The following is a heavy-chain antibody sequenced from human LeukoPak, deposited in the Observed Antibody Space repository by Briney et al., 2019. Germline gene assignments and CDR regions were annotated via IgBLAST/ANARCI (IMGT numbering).Heavy chain of an antibody. CDR3: ARLDTKNRYDSSVPFDY. D-gene: IGHD3-22*01. CDR2: IYPSDSDI. CDR1: GYSFTSYW. V-gene: IGHV5-51*01. Sequence: GESLKISCKGAGYSFTSYWIGWVRQMPGKGLEWMGIIYPSDSDIRYSPSFLGQITISADKSINTAYLQWSSLEAADSAMYYCARLDTKNRYDSSVPFDYWGQGTLVTVSS. J-gene: IGHJ4*02.